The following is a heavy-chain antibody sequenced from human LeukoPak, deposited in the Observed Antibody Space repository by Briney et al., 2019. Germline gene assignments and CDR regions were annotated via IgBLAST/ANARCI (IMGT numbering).Heavy chain of an antibody. D-gene: IGHD4-17*01. J-gene: IGHJ6*03. CDR3: SKDYGDYTDYYYYMDV. V-gene: IGHV3-30*04. CDR1: GFTFSSYA. CDR2: ISYDGSNK. Sequence: PGGSLRLSCAAAGFTFSSYAMHWVRQAPGKGLEWVAVISYDGSNKYYADSVKGRFTISRDNSKNTLYLQMNSLRAEDTAMYYCSKDYGDYTDYYYYMDVWGKGTTVTVSS.